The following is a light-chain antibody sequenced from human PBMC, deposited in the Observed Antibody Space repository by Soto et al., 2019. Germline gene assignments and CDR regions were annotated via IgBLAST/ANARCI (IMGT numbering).Light chain of an antibody. V-gene: IGKV1-39*01. CDR1: QSINKY. Sequence: DIQMTQSPSSLSASVGDRVTITCLASQSINKYINWYQQKPGKAPKLLINAASSLQSGVPSTFSGSGSVTDFALTISSLQPEDFATYYCHQTYSNPWTFAQGTKVDIK. J-gene: IGKJ1*01. CDR2: AAS. CDR3: HQTYSNPWT.